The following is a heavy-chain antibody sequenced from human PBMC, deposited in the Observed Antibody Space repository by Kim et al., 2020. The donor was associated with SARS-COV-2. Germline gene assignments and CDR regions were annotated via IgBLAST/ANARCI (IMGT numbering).Heavy chain of an antibody. J-gene: IGHJ5*02. V-gene: IGHV4-39*07. CDR1: GGSISSSSYY. CDR2: IYYSGST. Sequence: SETLSLTCTVSGGSISSSSYYWGWIRQPPGKGLEWIGSIYYSGSTYYNPSLKSRVTISVDTSKNPFSLKLSSVTAADTAVYYCARGPRGWLLLEGIDNWFDPWGQGTLGTVSS. D-gene: IGHD2-15*01. CDR3: ARGPRGWLLLEGIDNWFDP.